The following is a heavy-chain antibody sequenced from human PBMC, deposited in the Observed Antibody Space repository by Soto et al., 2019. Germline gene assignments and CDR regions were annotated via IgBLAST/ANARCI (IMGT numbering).Heavy chain of an antibody. J-gene: IGHJ3*02. Sequence: SETLSLTCTVSGGSISPYYWSWIRQPPGKGLEWIGYIHYSGSTNYNPSLKSRVTISMDTSRNQFSLKLSSVTAADTAVYYCARQTYGSGDAFDIWGQGTMVTVSS. CDR1: GGSISPYY. V-gene: IGHV4-59*08. D-gene: IGHD4-17*01. CDR3: ARQTYGSGDAFDI. CDR2: IHYSGST.